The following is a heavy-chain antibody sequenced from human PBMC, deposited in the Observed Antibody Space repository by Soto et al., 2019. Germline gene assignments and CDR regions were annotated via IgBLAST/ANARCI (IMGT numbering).Heavy chain of an antibody. Sequence: SETLSLTCTVSGDSISRGAYYWTWIRQHPVKGLEWIGYISNSGRTYYNPSLKSRLTISLDSSENQFSLRLTSVTAADTAVYYCTTDPVTMIVVVPSSGWGQGTLVTVSS. CDR2: ISNSGRT. CDR3: TTDPVTMIVVVPSSG. V-gene: IGHV4-31*03. J-gene: IGHJ4*02. D-gene: IGHD3-22*01. CDR1: GDSISRGAYY.